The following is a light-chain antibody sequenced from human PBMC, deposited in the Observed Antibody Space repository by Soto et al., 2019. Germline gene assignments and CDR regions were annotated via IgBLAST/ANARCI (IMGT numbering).Light chain of an antibody. CDR3: SSYTSSSTVV. J-gene: IGLJ2*01. V-gene: IGLV2-14*01. CDR2: DVS. CDR1: SSDVGGYNY. Sequence: QSALTQPASVSGSPGQSITISCTGTSSDVGGYNYVSWYQQHPGKAPKLMIYDVSNRPSGVSNRFSGSKSGNTASLIISGLQAEDDADYYCSSYTSSSTVVFGGGTKLTVL.